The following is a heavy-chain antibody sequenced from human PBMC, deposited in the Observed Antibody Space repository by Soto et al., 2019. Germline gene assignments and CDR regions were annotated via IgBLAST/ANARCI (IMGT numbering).Heavy chain of an antibody. D-gene: IGHD3-3*01. J-gene: IGHJ6*02. CDR1: GGSISSSSYY. V-gene: IGHV4-39*01. Sequence: SETLSLTSPVSGGSISSSSYYWGWIRQPPGKGLEWIGSIYYSGSTYYNPSLKSRVTISVDTSKNQFSLKLSSVTAADTAVYYCASPNPHDSYYDFWSDPDYYGMDVWGQGTTVTVSS. CDR2: IYYSGST. CDR3: ASPNPHDSYYDFWSDPDYYGMDV.